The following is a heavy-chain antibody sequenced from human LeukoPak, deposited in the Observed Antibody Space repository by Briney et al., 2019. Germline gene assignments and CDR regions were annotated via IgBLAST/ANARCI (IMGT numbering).Heavy chain of an antibody. CDR3: ARVYSSSWYYYYYYMDV. J-gene: IGHJ6*03. Sequence: GGSLRLSCAASGFTFSTYSMNWVRQAPGKGLEWVSYISSSSTTIYYADSVKGRFTISRDNAKNSLYLQMNSLRAEDTAVYYCARVYSSSWYYYYYYMDVWGKGTTVTVSS. CDR2: ISSSSTTI. D-gene: IGHD6-13*01. CDR1: GFTFSTYS. V-gene: IGHV3-48*01.